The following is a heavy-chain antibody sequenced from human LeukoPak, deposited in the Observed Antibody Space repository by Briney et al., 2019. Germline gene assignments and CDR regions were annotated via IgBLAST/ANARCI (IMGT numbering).Heavy chain of an antibody. V-gene: IGHV3-15*01. D-gene: IGHD3-16*01. CDR3: TSTLGY. CDR1: GFTFSAYA. CDR2: IQTITDGGTT. Sequence: GGSLRLSCAASGFTFSAYAMRWVRQAPGKGLEWVGRIQTITDGGTTDYAAFVRGRFTISRDDSKNTLYLRLNSLKTEDTAVYYCTSTLGYWGQGTLVTVSS. J-gene: IGHJ4*02.